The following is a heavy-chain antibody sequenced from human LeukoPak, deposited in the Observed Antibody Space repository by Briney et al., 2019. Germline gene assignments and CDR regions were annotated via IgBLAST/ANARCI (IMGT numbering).Heavy chain of an antibody. CDR3: ASSTPRYCSSTSCQYSEAFDI. D-gene: IGHD2-2*01. CDR1: VGTVSSYV. CDR2: IIPILGTA. Sequence: ASVKVSCKASVGTVSSYVISGVRPAPGQGLEWMGGIIPILGTANYAQKFQGRVTITTDESTSTAYMELRSLRSEDTAVYYGASSTPRYCSSTSCQYSEAFDIWGQGTMVTVSS. V-gene: IGHV1-69*05. J-gene: IGHJ3*02.